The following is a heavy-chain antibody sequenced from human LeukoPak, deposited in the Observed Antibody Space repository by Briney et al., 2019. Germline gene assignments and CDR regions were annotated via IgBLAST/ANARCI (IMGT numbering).Heavy chain of an antibody. V-gene: IGHV4-31*03. D-gene: IGHD3-22*01. J-gene: IGHJ4*02. CDR2: IYYSGST. CDR1: GGSISSGGYY. CDR3: ARAEYYYDSSGYPAPE. Sequence: SETLSLTCTVSGGSISSGGYYWSWIRQHPGKGLEWIGYIYYSGSTYYNPSLKSRVTISVDTSKNQFSLKLSSVTAADTAVYYCARAEYYYDSSGYPAPEWGQGTLVTVSS.